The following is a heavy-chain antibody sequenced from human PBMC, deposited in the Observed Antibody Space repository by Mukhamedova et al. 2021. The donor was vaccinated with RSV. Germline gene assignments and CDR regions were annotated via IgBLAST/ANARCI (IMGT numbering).Heavy chain of an antibody. V-gene: IGHV3-7*01. D-gene: IGHD7-27*01. J-gene: IGHJ5*02. CDR2: IKPDGSET. Sequence: VRQAPGKGLEWVANIKPDGSETHHADSVRGRFSISRDNAKNSLYLQLSSLRVEDSAVYYCARDWGWGRVSWCPGTLVTFSA. CDR3: ARDWGWGRVS.